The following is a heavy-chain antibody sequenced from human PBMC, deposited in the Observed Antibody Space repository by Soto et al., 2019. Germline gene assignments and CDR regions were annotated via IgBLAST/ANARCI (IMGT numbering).Heavy chain of an antibody. CDR3: ARVGLMAGVKGGGYYAMDV. Sequence: PGESLKISCKASGHTFTSYWISWVRQMPGKGLEWMGRIDPSDSYTNYSPSFQGHVTISVDKSLSSAFLQWSSLKASDSAMYYCARVGLMAGVKGGGYYAMDVWGQGTTVTVSS. V-gene: IGHV5-10-1*01. J-gene: IGHJ6*02. D-gene: IGHD1-26*01. CDR2: IDPSDSYT. CDR1: GHTFTSYW.